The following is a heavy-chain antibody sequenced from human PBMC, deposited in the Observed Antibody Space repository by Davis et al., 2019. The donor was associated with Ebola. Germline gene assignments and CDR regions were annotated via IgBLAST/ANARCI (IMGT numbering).Heavy chain of an antibody. D-gene: IGHD2-15*01. CDR2: ISSGNHYI. J-gene: IGHJ6*02. CDR3: ARIDCSGGICYGNWRDYYSYGMDV. CDR1: GFALNNYN. V-gene: IGHV3-21*01. Sequence: GESLKISCAASGFALNNYNMNWIRQAPGKGLEWVSSISSGNHYIYYADSVRGRFTISRDAARNSLYLQINSLRADGTAVYYCARIDCSGGICYGNWRDYYSYGMDVWGQGTTVTVSS.